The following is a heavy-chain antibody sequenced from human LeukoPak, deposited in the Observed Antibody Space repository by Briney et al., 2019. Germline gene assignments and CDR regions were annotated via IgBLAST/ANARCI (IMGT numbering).Heavy chain of an antibody. Sequence: ASVKVSCKASGYTFTSYGISWVRQAPGQGLEWMGWISAYNGNTNYAQKLQGRVTMTTDTSTSTAYMELRSLRSDDTAAYYCARDRRTMVRGVEDYWGQGTLVTVSS. J-gene: IGHJ4*02. D-gene: IGHD3-10*01. V-gene: IGHV1-18*01. CDR1: GYTFTSYG. CDR3: ARDRRTMVRGVEDY. CDR2: ISAYNGNT.